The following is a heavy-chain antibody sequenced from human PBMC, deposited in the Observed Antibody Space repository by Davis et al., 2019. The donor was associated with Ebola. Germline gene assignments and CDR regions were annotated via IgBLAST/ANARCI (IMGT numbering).Heavy chain of an antibody. D-gene: IGHD3-16*01. CDR2: IKQDGSEK. Sequence: PGGSLRLSCAASGFTFSNYWMSWVRQAPGKGLEWVANIKQDGSEKYYVDSVKGRFTISRDNAKNSLYLQMNSPRAEDTAVYYCARKSTFFDYWGQGTRVIVSS. CDR3: ARKSTFFDY. CDR1: GFTFSNYW. V-gene: IGHV3-7*03. J-gene: IGHJ4*02.